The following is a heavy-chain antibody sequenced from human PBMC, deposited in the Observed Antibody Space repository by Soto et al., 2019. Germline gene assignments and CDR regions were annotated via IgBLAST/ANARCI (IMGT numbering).Heavy chain of an antibody. CDR1: GFTFSSYG. CDR2: ISYDGSNK. D-gene: IGHD2-15*01. Sequence: QVQLMESGGGVVQPGRSLRLSCAASGFTFSSYGMHWVRQAPGKGLEWVAVISYDGSNKYYADSVKGRFTISRDNSKNTLYLQMNSLRAEDTAVYYCAKDQGILFAPNWFDPWGQGTLVTVSS. J-gene: IGHJ5*02. V-gene: IGHV3-30*18. CDR3: AKDQGILFAPNWFDP.